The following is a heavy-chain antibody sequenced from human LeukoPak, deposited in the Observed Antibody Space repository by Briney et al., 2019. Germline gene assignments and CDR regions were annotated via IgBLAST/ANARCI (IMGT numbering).Heavy chain of an antibody. CDR3: ASDDSGGYCP. CDR2: INHSGST. CDR1: GGSISSYY. D-gene: IGHD3-22*01. J-gene: IGHJ5*02. Sequence: SETLSLTCTVSGGSISSYYWSWIRQPPGKGLEWIGEINHSGSTNYNPSLMSRVTISVDTSKNQFSLKLSSVTAADTAVYYCASDDSGGYCPWGQGTLVTVSS. V-gene: IGHV4-34*01.